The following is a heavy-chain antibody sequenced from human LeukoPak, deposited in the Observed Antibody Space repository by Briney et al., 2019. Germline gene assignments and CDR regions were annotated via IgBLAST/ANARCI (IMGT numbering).Heavy chain of an antibody. Sequence: PSETLSLTCTVSGCSISSYYWSWIRQPPGKGLEWLGYIYYSGSTNYNPSLKSRVIISVDTSKNQFSLKLSSVTAADTAVYYCARRIAVAGPFDYWGQGTLVTVSS. CDR3: ARRIAVAGPFDY. CDR2: IYYSGST. J-gene: IGHJ4*02. D-gene: IGHD6-19*01. V-gene: IGHV4-59*08. CDR1: GCSISSYY.